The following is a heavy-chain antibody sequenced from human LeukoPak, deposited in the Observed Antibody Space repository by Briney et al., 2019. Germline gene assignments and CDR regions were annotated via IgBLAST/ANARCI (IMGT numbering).Heavy chain of an antibody. CDR1: GFTLDAFA. D-gene: IGHD1-26*01. Sequence: GGSLRLSCAASGFTLDAFAMHWVRQATGKGLEWVSLIDKDGRKTYYADSVKGRFTISRDNSKNSLYLQMNSLRTEDTALYYCATWAFYHSLDVWGRGATVIVSS. J-gene: IGHJ6*02. CDR2: IDKDGRKT. CDR3: ATWAFYHSLDV. V-gene: IGHV3-43*02.